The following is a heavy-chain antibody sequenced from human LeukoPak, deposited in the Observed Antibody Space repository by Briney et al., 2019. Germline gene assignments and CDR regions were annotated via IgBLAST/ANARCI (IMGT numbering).Heavy chain of an antibody. CDR1: GDSVSSNSAA. V-gene: IGHV6-1*01. Sequence: SQTLSLTCAISGDSVSSNSAAWSWIRQSPSRGLEWLGRTYYWSKWYNDYAVSVKSRITINPDTSKNQFSLQLNSVTPEDTAVYYCARVDKRLFDCWGQGTLVTVSS. D-gene: IGHD3-9*01. CDR3: ARVDKRLFDC. CDR2: TYYWSKWYN. J-gene: IGHJ4*02.